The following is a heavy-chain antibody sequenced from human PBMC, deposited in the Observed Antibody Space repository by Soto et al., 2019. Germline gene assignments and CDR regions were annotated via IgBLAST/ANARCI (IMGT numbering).Heavy chain of an antibody. CDR3: AKDTYYYDSSGYYVFDY. D-gene: IGHD3-22*01. V-gene: IGHV3-30*18. Sequence: GGSLRLSCAASGFTFRSYCVHWVRQAPGKGLEWVAVISYDGSNKYYADSVKGRFTISRDNSKNTLYLQMNSLRAEDTAVYYRAKDTYYYDSSGYYVFDYWGQGTLVTVSS. CDR1: GFTFRSYC. J-gene: IGHJ4*02. CDR2: ISYDGSNK.